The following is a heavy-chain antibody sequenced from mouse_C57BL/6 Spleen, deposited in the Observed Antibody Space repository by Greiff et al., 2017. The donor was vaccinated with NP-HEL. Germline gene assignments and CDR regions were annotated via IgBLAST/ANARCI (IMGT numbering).Heavy chain of an antibody. D-gene: IGHD2-3*01. Sequence: QVQLQQPGAELVKPGASVKLSCKASGYTFTSYWMQWVKQRPGQGLEWIGELDPSDSYTNYNQKFKGKATLTVDTSSSTAYMQLSSLTSEDSAVYYCARWGDGYYYAMDYWGQGTSVTVSS. CDR2: LDPSDSYT. J-gene: IGHJ4*01. CDR3: ARWGDGYYYAMDY. CDR1: GYTFTSYW. V-gene: IGHV1-50*01.